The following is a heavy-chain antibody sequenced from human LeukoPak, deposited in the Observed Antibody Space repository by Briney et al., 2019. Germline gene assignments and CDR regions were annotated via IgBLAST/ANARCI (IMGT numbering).Heavy chain of an antibody. CDR2: ISGSGGST. CDR1: GFTFRSYA. D-gene: IGHD1-26*01. V-gene: IGHV3-23*01. CDR3: AKDLVTMIVGATSDS. Sequence: GGSLRLSCAASGFTFRSYAMRGGRQAPGKGLEWGSDISGSGGSTYYADSVKGGFTISRDNAKKTLYLHMNSLRAEDTALYYCAKDLVTMIVGATSDSWGQGTLVTVSS. J-gene: IGHJ5*01.